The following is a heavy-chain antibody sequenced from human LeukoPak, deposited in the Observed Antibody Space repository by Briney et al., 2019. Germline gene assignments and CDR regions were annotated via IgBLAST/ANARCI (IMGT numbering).Heavy chain of an antibody. CDR2: IYYSGST. CDR3: ARVGWFSDNWFDP. Sequence: PSQTLSLTCTVSGGSISSGDYYWSWIRQPPGKGLEWIGYIYYSGSTYYNPSLKSRVTISVDTSKNQFSLKLSSVTAADTAVYYCARVGWFSDNWFDPWGQGTLVTVSS. J-gene: IGHJ5*02. V-gene: IGHV4-30-4*01. D-gene: IGHD3-10*01. CDR1: GGSISSGDYY.